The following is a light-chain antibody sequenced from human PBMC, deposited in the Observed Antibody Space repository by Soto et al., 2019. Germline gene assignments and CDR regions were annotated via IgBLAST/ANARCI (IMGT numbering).Light chain of an antibody. CDR2: GAS. CDR1: QSVSSSY. V-gene: IGKV3D-15*01. CDR3: KQYNSYSK. Sequence: EIVITHSPSTLSVSPGERATLSFMASQSVSSSYLAWYQQKPGQAPRLLIYGASSRATGIPDRFSGSGSGTEFTLTISSLQPDDFATYYCKQYNSYSKFGQGTKVDIK. J-gene: IGKJ1*01.